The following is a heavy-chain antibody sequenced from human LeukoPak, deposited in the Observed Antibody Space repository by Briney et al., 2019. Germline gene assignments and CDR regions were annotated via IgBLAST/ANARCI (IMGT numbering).Heavy chain of an antibody. CDR2: MYYTGST. D-gene: IGHD2-2*01. CDR3: ARDSIVVVPGDAFDI. J-gene: IGHJ3*02. Sequence: PSETQSLTCTVSGDSTSRFYWSWIRQPPGKGLEWIGYMYYTGSTDYNPSLKSRVTMSVDTSRNQFSLKLSSVTAADTAVYYCARDSIVVVPGDAFDIWGQGTMVTVSS. V-gene: IGHV4-59*12. CDR1: GDSTSRFY.